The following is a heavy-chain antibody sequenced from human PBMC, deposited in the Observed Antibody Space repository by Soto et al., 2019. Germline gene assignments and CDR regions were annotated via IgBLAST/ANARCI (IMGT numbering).Heavy chain of an antibody. Sequence: SETLSLTCTVSGGSINDFYWSWIRQPPGKGLEWIGYIYYSGSTDYNPSLKGRVTISVDTSKNQFSLKLSSVTAADTAVYYCARGQITYYDFWSGYYTGFFDYWGQGTLVTVSS. CDR3: ARGQITYYDFWSGYYTGFFDY. CDR2: IYYSGST. V-gene: IGHV4-59*12. CDR1: GGSINDFY. D-gene: IGHD3-3*01. J-gene: IGHJ4*02.